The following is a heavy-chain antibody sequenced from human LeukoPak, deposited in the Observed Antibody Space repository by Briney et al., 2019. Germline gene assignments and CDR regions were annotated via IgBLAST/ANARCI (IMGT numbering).Heavy chain of an antibody. D-gene: IGHD6-6*01. CDR3: ARVRAAHYYDY. J-gene: IGHJ4*02. Sequence: GGSLRLSCAASGFSLSGYGMHWVRQAPGKGLEWVAVVSYDGSKKYYADSVKGRFTISRDNSKNTQYLGMNSLKVEDTAVYYCARVRAAHYYDYWGQGTLVTVSS. V-gene: IGHV3-30-3*01. CDR2: VSYDGSKK. CDR1: GFSLSGYG.